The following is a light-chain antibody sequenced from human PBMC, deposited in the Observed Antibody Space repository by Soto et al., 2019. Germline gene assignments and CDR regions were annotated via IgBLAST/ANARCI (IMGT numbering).Light chain of an antibody. CDR3: QPYGTFPLS. J-gene: IGKJ4*01. CDR1: QSLTNTF. V-gene: IGKV3-20*01. CDR2: GAS. Sequence: EILLTQSPGTLSLSPGDRATLSCRASQSLTNTFLAWYQQIPGQTPRLLIYGASTRATDIPDRFSGSGSGTDFTLTISRLEPEEFAVYFCQPYGTFPLSFGGGNKGAIK.